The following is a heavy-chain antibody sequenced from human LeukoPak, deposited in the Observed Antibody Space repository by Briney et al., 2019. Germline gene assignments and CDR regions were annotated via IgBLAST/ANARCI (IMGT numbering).Heavy chain of an antibody. V-gene: IGHV3-20*04. Sequence: GGSLRLSCAASGFTFDDYGMSWVRQAPGKGLEWVSGINWNGGSTGYADSVKGRFTISRDNAKHSLYLQMNSLRAEDTALYYCARDAGSGSYYTHFDYWGQGTLDSVSS. CDR3: ARDAGSGSYYTHFDY. J-gene: IGHJ4*02. CDR1: GFTFDDYG. D-gene: IGHD3-10*01. CDR2: INWNGGST.